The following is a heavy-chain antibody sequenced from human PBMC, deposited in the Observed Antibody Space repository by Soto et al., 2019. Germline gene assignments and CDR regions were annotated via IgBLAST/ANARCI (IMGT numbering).Heavy chain of an antibody. CDR2: IYNTGST. D-gene: IGHD6-13*01. J-gene: IGHJ4*02. CDR3: ARGSSWLDY. CDR1: GGSIINYY. Sequence: SETLSLTCTVSGGSIINYYWSWIRQPPGKGLEWIGYIYNTGSTNYNPSLQSRVTISVDTSKNQFSLKVNSVTAADTAVYYCARGSSWLDYWGQGTLVTSPQ. V-gene: IGHV4-59*01.